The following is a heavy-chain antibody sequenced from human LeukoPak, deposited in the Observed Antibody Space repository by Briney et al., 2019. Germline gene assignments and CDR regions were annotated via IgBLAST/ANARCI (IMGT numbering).Heavy chain of an antibody. CDR3: ARVWEKAAAGTD. J-gene: IGHJ4*02. CDR2: INPNSGGT. Sequence: ASVKVSCKASGYTFTGYYMHWVRQAPGQGLEWMGWINPNSGGTNYAQKFQGRVTMTRDTSISTAYMVLSRLRSDDTAVYYCARVWEKAAAGTDWGQGTLVTVSS. D-gene: IGHD6-13*01. V-gene: IGHV1-2*02. CDR1: GYTFTGYY.